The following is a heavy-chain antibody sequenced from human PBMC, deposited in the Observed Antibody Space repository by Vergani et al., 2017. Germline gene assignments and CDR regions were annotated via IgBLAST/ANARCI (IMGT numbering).Heavy chain of an antibody. CDR2: IRSKSYGQAT. Sequence: EVQLVESGGDLVQPGRSLRLSCTASGFTFGYYAMDWFRQVPGPGLEWVGGIRSKSYGQATIYAASVKGRFTLSRDDSKSIAYLQMNNLQTEDTAMYYCVRDQVTMLRGSDALDIWGQGTMVTVSS. CDR3: VRDQVTMLRGSDALDI. D-gene: IGHD3-10*01. J-gene: IGHJ3*02. V-gene: IGHV3-49*03. CDR1: GFTFGYYA.